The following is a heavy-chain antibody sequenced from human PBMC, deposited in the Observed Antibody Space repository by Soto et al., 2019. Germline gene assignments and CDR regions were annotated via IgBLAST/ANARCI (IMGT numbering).Heavy chain of an antibody. V-gene: IGHV4-31*03. Sequence: SETLSLTCTVSGGSISSGGYYWSWIRQHPGKGLEWVGYIYYSGSTYYNPSLKCRVTIAVDTSKNQFTLKLSLVTAADTAVDYCAARYWSSTSCHSAYFQHWGQGTLVTVSS. CDR3: AARYWSSTSCHSAYFQH. J-gene: IGHJ1*01. CDR2: IYYSGST. D-gene: IGHD2-2*01. CDR1: GGSISSGGYY.